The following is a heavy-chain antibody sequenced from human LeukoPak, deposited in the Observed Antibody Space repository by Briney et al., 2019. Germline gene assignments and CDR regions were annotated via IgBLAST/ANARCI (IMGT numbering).Heavy chain of an antibody. CDR2: INSDGSST. CDR3: ARDPPVIVVAGDYMDV. J-gene: IGHJ6*03. V-gene: IGHV3-74*01. CDR1: GFTFSSYW. Sequence: GGSLRLSCAASGFTFSSYWMHWVRQAPGKGLVWVSRINSDGSSTSYADSVKGRFTISRDNAKNTLYLQMNSLRAEDTAVYYCARDPPVIVVAGDYMDVWGKGTTVTVSS. D-gene: IGHD6-19*01.